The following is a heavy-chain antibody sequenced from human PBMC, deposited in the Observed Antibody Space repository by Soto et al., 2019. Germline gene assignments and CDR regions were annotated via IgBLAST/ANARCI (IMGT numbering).Heavy chain of an antibody. Sequence: GGSPIVSGGASVGTLSIYAMSWVRRAPVKGLEWLSVISGGVGGTYYADSVKGRFTIARDNSKNTLYLQMNSLRAEDTAVYYCAKDLIDSSGYLFDYWGQGTLVTV. D-gene: IGHD3-22*01. J-gene: IGHJ4*02. CDR1: VGTLSIYA. V-gene: IGHV3-23*01. CDR3: AKDLIDSSGYLFDY. CDR2: ISGGVGGT.